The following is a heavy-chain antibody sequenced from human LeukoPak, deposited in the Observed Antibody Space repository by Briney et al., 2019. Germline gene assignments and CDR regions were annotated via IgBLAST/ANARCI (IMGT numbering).Heavy chain of an antibody. J-gene: IGHJ4*02. CDR1: GYTFTGYY. CDR3: ARDRPPYSSGWFDY. Sequence: ASVKVSCKSSGYTFTGYYMHWVRQAPGQGLEWMGWINPNSGGTNYAQKFQGRVTMTRDTSISTAYMELRSLRSDDTAVYYCARDRPPYSSGWFDYWGEGTLVTVSS. CDR2: INPNSGGT. D-gene: IGHD6-19*01. V-gene: IGHV1-2*02.